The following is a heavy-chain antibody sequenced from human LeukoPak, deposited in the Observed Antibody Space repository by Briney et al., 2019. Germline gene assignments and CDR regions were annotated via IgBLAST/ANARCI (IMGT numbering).Heavy chain of an antibody. CDR3: ARVSGYDWESFYDY. CDR1: GSISSYY. D-gene: IGHD5-12*01. V-gene: IGHV4-59*01. J-gene: IGHJ4*02. Sequence: SETLSLTCTGGSISSYYWTWIRQPPGKGLEWIGYIYYSGSTKYNPSLKSRAIISVDTSKNQFSLKLNSVTAADTAVYYCARVSGYDWESFYDYWGQGTLVTVSS. CDR2: IYYSGST.